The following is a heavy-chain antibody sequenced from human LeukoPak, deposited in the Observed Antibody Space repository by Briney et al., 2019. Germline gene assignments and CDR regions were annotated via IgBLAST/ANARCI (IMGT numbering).Heavy chain of an antibody. CDR3: ARESIAAAGTSYDY. D-gene: IGHD6-13*01. V-gene: IGHV3-20*04. J-gene: IGHJ4*02. Sequence: GGSLRLSCAASGFTFDDYGMSWVRQAPGKGLEWGSGINWNGGSTGYADSVKGRFTISRDNAKNSLYLQMNSLRAEDTALYYCARESIAAAGTSYDYWGQGTLVTVSS. CDR2: INWNGGST. CDR1: GFTFDDYG.